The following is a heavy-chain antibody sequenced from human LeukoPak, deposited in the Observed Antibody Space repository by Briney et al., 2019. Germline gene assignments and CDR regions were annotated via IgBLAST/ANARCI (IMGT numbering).Heavy chain of an antibody. CDR3: ARDPVEHPYWFFDL. J-gene: IGHJ2*01. Sequence: SETLSLTCTLSGGSISTYYWSWVRQPPGKGLEWIGYIYYTGSTDYNPSLKSRVTMSVDTSKNQFSLKLSSVTAADTAVYYCARDPVEHPYWFFDLWGRGTLVTVSS. CDR1: GGSISTYY. V-gene: IGHV4-59*01. D-gene: IGHD1/OR15-1a*01. CDR2: IYYTGST.